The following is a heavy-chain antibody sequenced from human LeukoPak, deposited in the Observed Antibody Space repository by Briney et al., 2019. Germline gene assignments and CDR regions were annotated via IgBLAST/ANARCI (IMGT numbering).Heavy chain of an antibody. Sequence: SETLSLTCAVYGGSFSGYYWSWIRQPPGKGLEWIGEINHSGSTNYNPSLKSRVTISVDTSKNQFSLKLSSVTAADTAVYYCARAAAGPRRRYFDYRGQGTLVTVSS. V-gene: IGHV4-34*01. CDR3: ARAAAGPRRRYFDY. CDR2: INHSGST. J-gene: IGHJ4*02. D-gene: IGHD6-13*01. CDR1: GGSFSGYY.